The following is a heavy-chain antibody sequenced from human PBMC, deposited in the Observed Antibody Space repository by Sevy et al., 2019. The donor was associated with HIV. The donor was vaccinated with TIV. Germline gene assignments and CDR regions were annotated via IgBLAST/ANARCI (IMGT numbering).Heavy chain of an antibody. D-gene: IGHD6-6*01. J-gene: IGHJ6*02. CDR2: ISESDERI. Sequence: GGSLRLSCGASGFTFSSYGMSWVRQAPGKGLEWISTISESDERIKHADSVKGRFTISRDNSKKILYLQMRSLRAEDTAVYYCARNLGALPNYYYGVYVWGQGTTVTVSS. CDR3: ARNLGALPNYYYGVYV. CDR1: GFTFSSYG. V-gene: IGHV3-23*01.